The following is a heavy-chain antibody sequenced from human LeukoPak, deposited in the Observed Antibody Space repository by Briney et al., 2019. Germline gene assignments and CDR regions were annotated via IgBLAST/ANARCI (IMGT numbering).Heavy chain of an antibody. J-gene: IGHJ5*02. V-gene: IGHV3-48*04. Sequence: PGGSLRLSFAASGFTVSSSYMSWVRQAPGKGLEWISYISSRSSTIYYADSVKGRFTISRDNAKNSLYLQMNSLRAEDTAVYYCAREKKQLSPNNWFDPWGQGTLVTVSS. CDR2: ISSRSSTI. D-gene: IGHD1-1*01. CDR1: GFTVSSSY. CDR3: AREKKQLSPNNWFDP.